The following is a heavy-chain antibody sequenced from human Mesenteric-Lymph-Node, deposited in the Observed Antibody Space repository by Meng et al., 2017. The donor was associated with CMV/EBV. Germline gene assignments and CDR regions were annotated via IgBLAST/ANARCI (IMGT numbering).Heavy chain of an antibody. D-gene: IGHD2-2*01. CDR3: ALLGYCSSTSCSNNWFDP. CDR1: GSFSGYY. V-gene: IGHV4-34*01. Sequence: GSFSGYYWSWIRQPPGKGLEWIGEINHSGSTNYNPSLKSRVTISVDTSKNQFSLKLSSVTAADTAVYYCALLGYCSSTSCSNNWFDPWGQGTLVTVSS. J-gene: IGHJ5*02. CDR2: INHSGST.